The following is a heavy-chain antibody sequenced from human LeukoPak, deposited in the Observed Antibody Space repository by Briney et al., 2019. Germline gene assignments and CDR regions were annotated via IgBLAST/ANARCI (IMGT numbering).Heavy chain of an antibody. V-gene: IGHV4-59*08. D-gene: IGHD3-9*01. J-gene: IGHJ4*02. CDR3: ARHGRESRYFDWLLYYIDH. Sequence: PSETLSLTCTVSGASISAYSWSWIRQPPGKGLELIGCIHYSGNTHCNPSLESRVTLSVDTSKNQFSLKLSSVTAADPAVYYCARHGRESRYFDWLLYYIDHWGQGALVTVSS. CDR1: GASISAYS. CDR2: IHYSGNT.